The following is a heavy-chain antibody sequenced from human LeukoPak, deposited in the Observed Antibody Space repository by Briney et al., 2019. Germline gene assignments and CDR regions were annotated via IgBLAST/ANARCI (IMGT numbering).Heavy chain of an antibody. CDR2: IYYSGST. CDR3: ARRSVADYYYYCDMDV. V-gene: IGHV4-39*01. CDR1: GGSISSSSYY. J-gene: IGHJ6*02. Sequence: SETLSLTCTVSGGSISSSSYYWGWNRQPPGEGLEWIGSIYYSGSTYYNPSLKSRVTISVDTSKNQFSLKLSSVTAADTAVYYCARRSVADYYYYCDMDVWGQGTTVTVSS. D-gene: IGHD6-19*01.